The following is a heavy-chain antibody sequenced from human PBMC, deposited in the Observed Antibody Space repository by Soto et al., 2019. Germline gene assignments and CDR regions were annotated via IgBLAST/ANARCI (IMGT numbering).Heavy chain of an antibody. CDR2: IYYSGST. J-gene: IGHJ4*02. V-gene: IGHV4-39*01. Sequence: SETLSLTCTVSGGSISSYYWGWIRQPPGKGLEWIGSIYYSGSTYYNPSLKSRVTISVDTSKNQFSLKLSSVTAADTAVYYCARSSASVTAPEEFDYWGQGTLVTVSS. D-gene: IGHD2-21*02. CDR1: GGSISSYY. CDR3: ARSSASVTAPEEFDY.